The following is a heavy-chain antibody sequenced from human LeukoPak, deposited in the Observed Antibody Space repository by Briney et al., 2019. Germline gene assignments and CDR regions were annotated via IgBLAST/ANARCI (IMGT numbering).Heavy chain of an antibody. Sequence: GGSLRLSCAASGFTFSSYGMHWVRQAPGKGLEWVAVISYDGDNKYYAESVKGRFTISRDNPKNTLYLQMNSLRAEDTAVYYCAKGVSSWYPPHFDYWGQGTLITVSS. V-gene: IGHV3-30*18. CDR1: GFTFSSYG. J-gene: IGHJ4*02. D-gene: IGHD6-13*01. CDR2: ISYDGDNK. CDR3: AKGVSSWYPPHFDY.